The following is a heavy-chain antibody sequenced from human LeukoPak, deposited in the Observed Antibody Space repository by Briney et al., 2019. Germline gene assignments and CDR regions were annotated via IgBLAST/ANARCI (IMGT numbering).Heavy chain of an antibody. V-gene: IGHV4-39*07. J-gene: IGHJ4*02. CDR3: ARDGGY. CDR1: GASISSYY. CDR2: IYYSGST. Sequence: SETLSLTCTVSGASISSYYWGWIRQPPGKGLEWIGSIYYSGSTYYNPSLKSRVTISVDTSKNQFSLKLSSVTAADTAVYYCARDGGYWGQGTLVTVSS.